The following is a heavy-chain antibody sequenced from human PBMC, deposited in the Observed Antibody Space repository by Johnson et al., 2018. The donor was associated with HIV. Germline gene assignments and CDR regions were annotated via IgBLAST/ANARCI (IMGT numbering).Heavy chain of an antibody. CDR2: IKQDGSEK. CDR1: GFTFSNAW. CDR3: ARDRGAFDI. Sequence: VQLVESGGGLVKPGGSLRLSCAASGFTFSNAWMSWVRQAPGKGLEWVANIKQDGSEKYYVDSVKGRFTVSRDNSKNTLYLQMNSLRAEDTAVYYCARDRGAFDIWGQGTMVTVSS. V-gene: IGHV3-7*01. J-gene: IGHJ3*02.